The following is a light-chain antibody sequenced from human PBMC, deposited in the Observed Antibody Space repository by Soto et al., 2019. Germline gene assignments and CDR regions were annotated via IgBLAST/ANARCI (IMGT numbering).Light chain of an antibody. CDR3: RSYAGSSFYAV. J-gene: IGLJ7*01. CDR1: SSDVGSYNL. CDR2: EVS. V-gene: IGLV2-23*02. Sequence: QSALTQPASVSGSPGQSITISCTGTSSDVGSYNLVSWYQQHPGKAPKLMIYEVSKRPSGVSNRFSGSKSGNTASLTISGLQAEDEADYYCRSYAGSSFYAVFGGGTQLTVL.